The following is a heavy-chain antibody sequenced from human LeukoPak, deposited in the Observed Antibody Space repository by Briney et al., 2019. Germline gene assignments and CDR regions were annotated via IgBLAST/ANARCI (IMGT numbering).Heavy chain of an antibody. CDR1: GGTISRYY. CDR2: IDYSGST. D-gene: IGHD1-26*01. J-gene: IGHJ3*02. V-gene: IGHV4-59*01. Sequence: SETLSLTCTVSGGTISRYYWSWIRQPPAKGLEWIAYIDYSGSTNYNPSLKSRLTISLDASKNQFSLKLSSVTAADTAVYYCARDRRRDLLHAFDIWGQGTMVTVSS. CDR3: ARDRRRDLLHAFDI.